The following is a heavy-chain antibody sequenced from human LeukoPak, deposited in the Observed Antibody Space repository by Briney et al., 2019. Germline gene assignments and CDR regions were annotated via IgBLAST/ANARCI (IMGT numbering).Heavy chain of an antibody. D-gene: IGHD6-19*01. Sequence: SETLSLTCSVSGGSISTYYWSWIRQPAGRGLEWIAQIHTSGSTNFNPSLKSRVTISMDTPNDQFSLMISSVTAADTAIYYCAGRGLSTGWTFDYWGHGTLVTVSS. J-gene: IGHJ4*01. CDR2: IHTSGST. V-gene: IGHV4-4*07. CDR3: AGRGLSTGWTFDY. CDR1: GGSISTYY.